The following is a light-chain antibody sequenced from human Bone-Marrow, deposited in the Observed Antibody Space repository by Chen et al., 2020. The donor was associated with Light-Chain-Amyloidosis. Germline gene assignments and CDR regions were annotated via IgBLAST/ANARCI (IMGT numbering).Light chain of an antibody. J-gene: IGLJ2*01. CDR1: NIGRES. CDR2: DDR. CDR3: QVWDSATDHPI. V-gene: IGLV3-21*02. Sequence: SFILTQPPSVSVAPGQTARSTCGEDNIGRESVHWYQNEPCQAPVLVVFDDRDRPSGIPDRFSCSNSGNTATLTISRVGAGDEADYYCQVWDSATDHPIFGGGTRLSVL.